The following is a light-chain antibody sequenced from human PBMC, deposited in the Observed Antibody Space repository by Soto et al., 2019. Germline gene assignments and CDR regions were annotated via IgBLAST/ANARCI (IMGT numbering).Light chain of an antibody. J-gene: IGLJ2*01. CDR3: QTWDTGARVV. CDR2: LSSDGSH. V-gene: IGLV4-69*01. CDR1: SGHSSYA. Sequence: QLVLTQSPSASASLGASVKLTCTLSSGHSSYAIAWHQQQPEKGPRYLMKLSSDGSHSKGDGIPDRFSGSSSVAERYLTISSLQSEDEAHYYCQTWDTGARVVFGGGTKLTVL.